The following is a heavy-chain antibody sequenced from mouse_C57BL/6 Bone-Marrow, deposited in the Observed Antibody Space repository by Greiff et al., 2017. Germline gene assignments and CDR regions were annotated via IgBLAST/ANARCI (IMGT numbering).Heavy chain of an antibody. D-gene: IGHD1-2*01. CDR2: IYWDDDK. CDR3: ARSDYYGSRGYFDV. CDR1: GFSLSTSGMG. J-gene: IGHJ1*03. Sequence: QVTLKESGPGILQSSQTLSLTCSFSGFSLSTSGMGVSWIRQPSGKGLEWLAHIYWDDDKRYNPSLKGRLTISKDTSRNQVFLKITSVDTADTATYYCARSDYYGSRGYFDVWGTGTTVTVSS. V-gene: IGHV8-12*01.